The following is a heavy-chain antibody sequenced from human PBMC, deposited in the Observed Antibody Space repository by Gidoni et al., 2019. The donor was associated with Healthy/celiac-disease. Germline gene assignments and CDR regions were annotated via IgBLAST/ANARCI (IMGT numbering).Heavy chain of an antibody. V-gene: IGHV3-23*01. CDR2: ISGSGGST. D-gene: IGHD3-22*01. CDR1: GFTFSNYA. CDR3: AKIPPRTITMIPH. Sequence: EVQLLESGGGLVQPGGSLRLSCAASGFTFSNYAMSCVRQAPGKGLEWVSAISGSGGSTYYADSVKGLFTISRDNSKNTLYLQMNSLRAEDTAVYYCAKIPPRTITMIPHWGQGTLVTVSS. J-gene: IGHJ4*02.